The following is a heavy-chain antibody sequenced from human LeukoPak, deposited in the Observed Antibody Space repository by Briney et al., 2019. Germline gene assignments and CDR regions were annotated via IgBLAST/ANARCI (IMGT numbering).Heavy chain of an antibody. CDR3: ARAQQQGHIVVVVAAPYGDYYDY. J-gene: IGHJ4*02. CDR2: NKHSGST. D-gene: IGHD2-15*01. Sequence: AETLSLTCALYGGSFSRYYWSWIRQPPGKGLEWIGENKHSGSTNYNPSLKGRVTISVDTSKNQFSMKLSTVTAADTAVYYCARAQQQGHIVVVVAAPYGDYYDYWGQGTLVTVSS. CDR1: GGSFSRYY. V-gene: IGHV4-34*01.